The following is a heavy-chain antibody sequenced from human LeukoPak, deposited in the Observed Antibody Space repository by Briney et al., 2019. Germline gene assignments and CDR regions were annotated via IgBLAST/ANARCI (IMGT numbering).Heavy chain of an antibody. Sequence: SGTLSLTCAVSGGSMSSVHWWSWVRQPPGRGLQWLGEIYHSGSTNYNPSLKSRVTISVDKSKNQFSLKLSSVTAADTAVYYCARGQRGDAYNFEYWGQGTVVTVSS. CDR1: GGSMSSVHW. J-gene: IGHJ4*02. V-gene: IGHV4-4*02. D-gene: IGHD5-24*01. CDR2: IYHSGST. CDR3: ARGQRGDAYNFEY.